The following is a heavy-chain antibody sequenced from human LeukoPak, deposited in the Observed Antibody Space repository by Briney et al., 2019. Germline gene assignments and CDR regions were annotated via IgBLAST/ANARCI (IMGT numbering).Heavy chain of an antibody. V-gene: IGHV4-59*01. J-gene: IGHJ3*02. CDR1: GGSFSSYY. CDR2: IYYSGST. CDR3: ARPGIAAAGTRAFDI. Sequence: SETLSLTCAVYGGSFSSYYWSWIRQPPGKGLEWIGDIYYSGSTNYNPSLKSRVTISVDTSKNQFSLKLSSVTAADTAVYYCARPGIAAAGTRAFDIWGQGTMVTVSS. D-gene: IGHD6-13*01.